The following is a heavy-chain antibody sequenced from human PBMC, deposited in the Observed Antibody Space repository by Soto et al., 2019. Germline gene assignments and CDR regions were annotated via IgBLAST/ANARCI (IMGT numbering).Heavy chain of an antibody. CDR2: IYYTGST. D-gene: IGHD4-17*01. CDR3: ARKTTVTTYFDY. V-gene: IGHV4-28*01. Sequence: QVQLQESGPGLVKPSDTLSLTCAVSGYSISSSNWWVWIRQPPGKGLEWIGDIYYTGSTYYNPSLKSRVTMSVDTSKNQFSLKVTSVTAVDTAVYYCARKTTVTTYFDYWGLGTLVTVSS. CDR1: GYSISSSNW. J-gene: IGHJ4*02.